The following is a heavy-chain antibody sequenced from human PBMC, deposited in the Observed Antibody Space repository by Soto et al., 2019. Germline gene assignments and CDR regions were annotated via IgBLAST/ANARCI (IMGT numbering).Heavy chain of an antibody. D-gene: IGHD2-2*01. CDR2: IYWDYDK. Sequence: QITLKESGPTLVKPTQTLTLTCTFSGFSLSTSGVGVGWIRQPPGKALEWLALIYWDYDKRYSTSLKSRLNITKDTPKNQVVLTKTNMDPVDTATYYCAHSHPTAALDYWGQGTLVTVSS. V-gene: IGHV2-5*02. CDR3: AHSHPTAALDY. J-gene: IGHJ4*02. CDR1: GFSLSTSGVG.